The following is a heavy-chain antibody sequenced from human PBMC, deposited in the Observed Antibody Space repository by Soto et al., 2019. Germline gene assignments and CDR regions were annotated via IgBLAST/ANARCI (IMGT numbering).Heavy chain of an antibody. CDR2: ISGSGGST. CDR1: GFTFSSYA. Sequence: PGGSLRLSCAASGFTFSSYAMCWFLHAPGKGLVWVSAISGSGGSTYYAVSVKGRFSISRDNSKNTLYLQMNSLRAEDTAVYYCAKAEHYYDSSRFDYWGQET. D-gene: IGHD3-22*01. CDR3: AKAEHYYDSSRFDY. V-gene: IGHV3-23*01. J-gene: IGHJ4*02.